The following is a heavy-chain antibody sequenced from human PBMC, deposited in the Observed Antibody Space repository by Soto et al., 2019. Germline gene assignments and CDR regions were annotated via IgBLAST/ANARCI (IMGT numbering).Heavy chain of an antibody. J-gene: IGHJ3*02. D-gene: IGHD3-10*01. CDR3: ARDSYYYGSGSRGAFDI. CDR1: GFTFSSYE. CDR2: ISSSGSTI. Sequence: EVQLVESGGGLVQPGGSLRLSCAASGFTFSSYEMHWVRQAPGKGLEWVSYISSSGSTIYYADSVKGRFTISRDNAKNSLYLQMNSLRAEDTAVYYCARDSYYYGSGSRGAFDIWGQGTMVTVSS. V-gene: IGHV3-48*03.